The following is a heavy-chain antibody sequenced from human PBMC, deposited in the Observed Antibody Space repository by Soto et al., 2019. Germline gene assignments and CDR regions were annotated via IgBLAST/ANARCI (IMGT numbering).Heavy chain of an antibody. CDR1: GFTFSNYN. J-gene: IGHJ4*02. V-gene: IGHV3-21*01. D-gene: IGHD3-3*01. CDR3: ARDLDYGDFWSGFYPGGYFDY. CDR2: ISTNSTYI. Sequence: SGGSLRLSCAASGFTFSNYNMNWVRQAPGKGLEWVSSISTNSTYIYYAASVKGRFTISRDNAKNALYVQMNRLRAEDTAVYYCARDLDYGDFWSGFYPGGYFDYWGQGILVTVSS.